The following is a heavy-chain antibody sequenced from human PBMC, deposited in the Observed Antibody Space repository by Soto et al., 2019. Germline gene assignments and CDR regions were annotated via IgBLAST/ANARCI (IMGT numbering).Heavy chain of an antibody. V-gene: IGHV3-7*01. CDR1: GFTFRSYW. CDR3: ARSIAARLNWFDS. D-gene: IGHD6-6*01. J-gene: IGHJ5*01. Sequence: GGSLRLSCAASGFTFRSYWMSWVRQAPGKGLERVANIKQDGSEKYYADSVKGRFTIARDNAKNSLYLQMNSLRAEDTAVYYCARSIAARLNWFDSWRQGTLVTVSS. CDR2: IKQDGSEK.